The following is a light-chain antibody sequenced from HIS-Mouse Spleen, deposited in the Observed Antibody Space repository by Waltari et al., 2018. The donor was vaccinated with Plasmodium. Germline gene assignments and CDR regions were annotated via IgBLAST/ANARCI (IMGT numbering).Light chain of an antibody. CDR1: SSDVGSYTL. V-gene: IGLV2-23*01. CDR2: EGS. J-gene: IGLJ2*01. CDR3: CSYAGSSTVV. Sequence: QSALTQPASVSGSPGQSITISCLGTSSDVGSYTLVSWYQQHPGKAPKLMIYEGSKRPSGVSNRFSGSKSGNTASLTISGLQAEDEADYYCCSYAGSSTVVFGGGTKLTVL.